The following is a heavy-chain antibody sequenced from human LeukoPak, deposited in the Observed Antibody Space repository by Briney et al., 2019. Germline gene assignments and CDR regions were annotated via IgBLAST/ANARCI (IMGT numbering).Heavy chain of an antibody. D-gene: IGHD6-6*01. V-gene: IGHV1-69*05. J-gene: IGHJ5*02. CDR1: GGTFSSYA. CDR2: IIPIFGTA. CDR3: ARDQSSHSWFDP. Sequence: ASVKVSCKASGGTFSSYATSWVRQAPGQGLEWMGGIIPIFGTANYAQKFQGRVTITTDESTSTAYMKLSSLRSEDTAVYYCARDQSSHSWFDPWGQGTLVTVSS.